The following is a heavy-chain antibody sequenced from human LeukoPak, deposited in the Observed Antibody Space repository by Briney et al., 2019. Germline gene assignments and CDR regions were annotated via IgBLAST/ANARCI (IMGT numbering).Heavy chain of an antibody. Sequence: ASVKVSCKASGYTFTSYGISWVRQAPGQGLEWMGWITPNSDGTDYAQKFQGRVTMTRDTSITTAYMELSSLRSDDTAVYYCARSPIGLGFFDYWGQGTLVIVSS. CDR3: ARSPIGLGFFDY. V-gene: IGHV1-2*02. J-gene: IGHJ4*02. CDR1: GYTFTSYG. D-gene: IGHD7-27*01. CDR2: ITPNSDGT.